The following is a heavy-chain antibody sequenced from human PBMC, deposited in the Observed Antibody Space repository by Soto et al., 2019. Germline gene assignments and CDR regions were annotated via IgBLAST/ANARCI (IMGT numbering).Heavy chain of an antibody. Sequence: QVQLVESGGGVVQPGRSLRLSCAASGFTFSSYGMHWVRQAPGKGLEWVAVISYDGSNKYYADSVKGRFTISRDNSKNTLYLQMNSLRAEDTAVYYCARGLLMGCIQLWSPSDYWGQGTLVTVSS. CDR2: ISYDGSNK. J-gene: IGHJ4*02. CDR3: ARGLLMGCIQLWSPSDY. V-gene: IGHV3-30*03. D-gene: IGHD5-18*01. CDR1: GFTFSSYG.